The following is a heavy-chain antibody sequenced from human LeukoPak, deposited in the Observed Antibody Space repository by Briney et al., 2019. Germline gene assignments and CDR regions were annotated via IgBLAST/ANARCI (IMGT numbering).Heavy chain of an antibody. CDR1: GDSVSRSDSY. J-gene: IGHJ1*01. D-gene: IGHD3-22*01. CDR3: ARRRYYDGSGYLE. Sequence: SETLSLTCSVSGDSVSRSDSYWDWIRQPPGKGLEWIGTIYYSGRTYYSPSLKSRVTMSVDPSNNQISLNLRSVTAADTAVYYCARRRYYDGSGYLEWGQGTLLSVSS. CDR2: IYYSGRT. V-gene: IGHV4-39*01.